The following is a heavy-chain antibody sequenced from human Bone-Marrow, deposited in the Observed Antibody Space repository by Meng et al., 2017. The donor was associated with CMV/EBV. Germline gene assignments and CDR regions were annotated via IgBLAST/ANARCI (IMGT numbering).Heavy chain of an antibody. CDR2: IYYSRST. CDR3: ARVGTVTGSLCFDL. V-gene: IGHV4-59*01. CDR1: GGSISSYY. J-gene: IGHJ2*01. D-gene: IGHD1-20*01. Sequence: GSLRLSCTVSGGSISSYYWSWIRQPPGKGLEWIGYIYYSRSTNYNPSLKSRVTISVDTSKNQFSLKLSSVTAADTAVYYCARVGTVTGSLCFDLWGRGPLVTVYS.